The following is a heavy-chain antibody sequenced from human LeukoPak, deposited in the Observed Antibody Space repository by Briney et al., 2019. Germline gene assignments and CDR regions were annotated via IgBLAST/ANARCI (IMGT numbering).Heavy chain of an antibody. CDR2: IWYDGSNK. CDR3: ARDPTVYSSGWSFDY. CDR1: GFTFSSYG. Sequence: LPGGSLRLSCAASGFTFSSYGMHWVRQAPGKGLEWVAVIWYDGSNKYYADSVKGRFTISRDNSKNTLYLQMNSLRAEDTAVYYCARDPTVYSSGWSFDYWGQGTLVTVSS. V-gene: IGHV3-33*01. D-gene: IGHD6-19*01. J-gene: IGHJ4*02.